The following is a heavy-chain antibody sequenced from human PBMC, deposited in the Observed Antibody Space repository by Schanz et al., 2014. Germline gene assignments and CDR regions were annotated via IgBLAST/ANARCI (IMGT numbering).Heavy chain of an antibody. Sequence: QVQLVQSGAEMKKPGASVKVSCKASGYTFTGYYIHWVRQAPGQGLEWMGWISGYNGKTIYLDNLEDRISMTTDTATSTAYMELRNLRSADTAVYYCARDGNQPLDAWGQGTLVTVSS. CDR3: ARDGNQPLDA. J-gene: IGHJ5*02. CDR1: GYTFTGYY. D-gene: IGHD2-2*01. V-gene: IGHV1-18*04. CDR2: ISGYNGKT.